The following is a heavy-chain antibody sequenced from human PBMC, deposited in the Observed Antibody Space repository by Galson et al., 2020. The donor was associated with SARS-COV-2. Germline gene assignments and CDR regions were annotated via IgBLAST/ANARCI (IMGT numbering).Heavy chain of an antibody. CDR1: GDSVSSNSAA. D-gene: IGHD6-13*01. CDR3: ARGRPSSSSYYYYYYYMAV. J-gene: IGHJ6*03. CDR2: TYYRSKWYN. Sequence: SQTLSLTCAISGDSVSSNSAAWNWIRQSTSRGLEWLGRTYYRSKWYNDYAVSVKSRITINPDTSKNQFSLQLNSVTPEDTAVYYCARGRPSSSSYYYYYYYMAVWGKGTTVTVSS. V-gene: IGHV6-1*01.